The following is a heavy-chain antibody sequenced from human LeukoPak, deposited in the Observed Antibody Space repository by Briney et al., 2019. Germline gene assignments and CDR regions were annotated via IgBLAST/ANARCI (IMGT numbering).Heavy chain of an antibody. J-gene: IGHJ4*02. D-gene: IGHD3-3*01. CDR3: ARTDLEWSFFDY. CDR2: IKQDGSEK. V-gene: IGHV3-7*01. Sequence: GGSLRLSCAASRFTLSSYWMSWVRQAPGKGLEWVANIKQDGSEKYYVDSVKGRFTISRDNAKNSLYLQMNSLRAEDTAVYYCARTDLEWSFFDYWGQGTLVTVSS. CDR1: RFTLSSYW.